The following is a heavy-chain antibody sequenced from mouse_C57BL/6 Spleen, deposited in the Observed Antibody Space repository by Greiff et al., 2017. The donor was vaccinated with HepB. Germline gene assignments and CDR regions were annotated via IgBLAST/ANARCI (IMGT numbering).Heavy chain of an antibody. Sequence: QVQLQQPGTELVKPGASVKLSCKASGYTFTSSWMHWVKQRPGQGLEWIGNINPSNGGTHYNEKFKSKATLTVDKSSSTAYMQLSSLTSEDSAVYYCARTPYGSSSWFAYWGQGTLGTVSA. CDR2: INPSNGGT. V-gene: IGHV1-53*01. J-gene: IGHJ3*01. CDR3: ARTPYGSSSWFAY. D-gene: IGHD1-1*01. CDR1: GYTFTSSW.